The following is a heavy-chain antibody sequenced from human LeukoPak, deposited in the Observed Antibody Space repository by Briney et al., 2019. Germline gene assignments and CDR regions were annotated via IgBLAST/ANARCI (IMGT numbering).Heavy chain of an antibody. J-gene: IGHJ4*02. CDR1: GYTFTGYY. Sequence: ASVKVSCKASGYTFTGYYMHWVRQAPGQGLEWMGWINPNSGGTNYAQKFQGRVTMTRDTSISTAYMELSRLRSDDTAVYYCARDPGEAVAGLVDYWGQGTLVTVSS. CDR3: ARDPGEAVAGLVDY. V-gene: IGHV1-2*02. D-gene: IGHD6-19*01. CDR2: INPNSGGT.